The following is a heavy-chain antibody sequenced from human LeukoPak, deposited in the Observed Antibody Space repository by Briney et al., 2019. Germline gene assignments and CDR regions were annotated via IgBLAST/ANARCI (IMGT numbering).Heavy chain of an antibody. CDR1: GYTFTGYY. CDR3: ARQFMPGLYCSGGSCSYGMDV. V-gene: IGHV1-2*02. D-gene: IGHD2-15*01. CDR2: TNPNSGGT. Sequence: ASVKVSCKASGYTFTGYYMHWVRQAPGQGVEWMGWTNPNSGGTNYAQKFQGRVTMTRDTSISTAYMELSRLRSDDTAVYYCARQFMPGLYCSGGSCSYGMDVWGQGTTVTVSS. J-gene: IGHJ6*02.